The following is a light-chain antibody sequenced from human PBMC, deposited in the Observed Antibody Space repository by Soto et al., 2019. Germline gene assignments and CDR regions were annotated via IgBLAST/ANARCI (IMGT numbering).Light chain of an antibody. J-gene: IGLJ2*01. CDR1: TGAVTSGHY. Sequence: QAVVTQEPSLTVSPGGTVTLTCGSNTGAVTSGHYPYWYQQKPGQAPKTLIYDTTNKHSWTPARFSGSLLGGKAALTLSGAQPEDEAEHYCFLSYTDGGGFGGGTKLTVL. CDR3: FLSYTDGGG. V-gene: IGLV7-46*01. CDR2: DTT.